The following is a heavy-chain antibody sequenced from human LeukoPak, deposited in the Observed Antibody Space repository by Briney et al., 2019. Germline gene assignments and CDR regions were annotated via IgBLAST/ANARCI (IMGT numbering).Heavy chain of an antibody. D-gene: IGHD2-15*01. J-gene: IGHJ4*02. V-gene: IGHV1-69*04. CDR1: GGTFSSYA. Sequence: SVKVSRKASGGTFSSYAISWVRQAPGQGLEWMGRIIPILGIANYAQKFQGRVTITADKSTSTAYMELSSLRSEDTAVYYCAREECSGGSCYYGLGYYFDYWGQGTLVTVSS. CDR2: IIPILGIA. CDR3: AREECSGGSCYYGLGYYFDY.